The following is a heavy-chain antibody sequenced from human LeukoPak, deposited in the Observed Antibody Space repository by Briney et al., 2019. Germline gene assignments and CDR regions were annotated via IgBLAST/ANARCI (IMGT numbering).Heavy chain of an antibody. Sequence: ASVKVSCKASGGTFSSYAISWVRQAPGQGLEWMGGIIPIFGTANYAQKFQGRVTMTRDTSISTAYMELSRLRSGDTAVYYCARAAGGIYDSSGYSTYFDYWGQGTLVTVSS. CDR3: ARAAGGIYDSSGYSTYFDY. J-gene: IGHJ4*02. CDR2: IIPIFGTA. CDR1: GGTFSSYA. D-gene: IGHD3-22*01. V-gene: IGHV1-69*05.